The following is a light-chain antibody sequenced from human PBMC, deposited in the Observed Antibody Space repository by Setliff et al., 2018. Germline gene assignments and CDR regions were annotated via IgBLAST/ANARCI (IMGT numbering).Light chain of an antibody. CDR1: SSDVGGYDY. V-gene: IGLV2-14*01. CDR3: SSYAGSNNFV. J-gene: IGLJ1*01. CDR2: DVT. Sequence: ALAQPAAVSRSPGQSITISCTGTSSDVGGYDYVSWYQQHPGKAPKLIIYDVTKRPSGVSSRFSGSKSGNTASLTISGLQAEDEADYFCSSYAGSNNFVFGTGTKVTVL.